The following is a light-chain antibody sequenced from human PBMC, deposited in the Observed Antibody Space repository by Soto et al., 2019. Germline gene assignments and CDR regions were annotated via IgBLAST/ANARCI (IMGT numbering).Light chain of an antibody. V-gene: IGLV1-51*01. CDR1: SFNIGNNY. CDR2: HND. CDR3: GTWDSSMSAAGWV. Sequence: QSVLTQPPSVSAAPGQKVTISCSGSSFNIGNNYVSWFQQLPGAAPKLLIYHNDKRPSGIPDRFSGSKSGTSATLGITGLQTGDEDDYYCGTWDSSMSAAGWVFGGGTKLTVL. J-gene: IGLJ3*02.